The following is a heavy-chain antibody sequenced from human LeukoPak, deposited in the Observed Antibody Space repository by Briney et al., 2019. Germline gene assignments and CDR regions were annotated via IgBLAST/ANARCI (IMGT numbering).Heavy chain of an antibody. D-gene: IGHD5-18*01. Sequence: PGVSLRLSCAASGFTFSSYAMSWVRQAPGKGLEWVSAISGSGGSTYYADSVKGRFTISRDNSKNTLYLQMNSLRAEDTAVYYYAKDPGGLWLLKTVNYYFDYWGQGTLVTVSS. J-gene: IGHJ4*02. CDR1: GFTFSSYA. CDR3: AKDPGGLWLLKTVNYYFDY. V-gene: IGHV3-23*01. CDR2: ISGSGGST.